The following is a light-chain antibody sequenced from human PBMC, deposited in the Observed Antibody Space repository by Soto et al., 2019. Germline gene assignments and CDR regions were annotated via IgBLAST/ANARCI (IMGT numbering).Light chain of an antibody. J-gene: IGKJ1*01. CDR2: KAS. CDR3: QQYNDYSFS. Sequence: DLPMTQSPSTLSASVGDRVTITCRASQSISSWLAWYQQKPGKAPKLLIYKASSLESGVPSRFSGSGSGTEFTLTITSLQPDDFATYYCQQYNDYSFSFGQGTKVEIK. CDR1: QSISSW. V-gene: IGKV1-5*03.